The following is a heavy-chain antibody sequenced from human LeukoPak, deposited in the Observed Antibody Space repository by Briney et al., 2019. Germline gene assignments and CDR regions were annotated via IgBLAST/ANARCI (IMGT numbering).Heavy chain of an antibody. D-gene: IGHD6-13*01. V-gene: IGHV4-61*08. CDR3: ARSGRKIPRGGQQLVPAFDI. CDR2: IYYSGST. CDR1: GGSISSGGYY. J-gene: IGHJ3*02. Sequence: PSETLSRTCTVSGGSISSGGYYWSWIRQHPGKGLEWIGYIYYSGSTNYNPSLKSRVTISVDTSKNQFSLKLSSVTAADTAVYYCARSGRKIPRGGQQLVPAFDIWGQGTMVTVSS.